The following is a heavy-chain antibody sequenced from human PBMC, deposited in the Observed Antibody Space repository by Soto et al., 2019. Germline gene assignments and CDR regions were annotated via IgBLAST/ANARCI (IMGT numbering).Heavy chain of an antibody. CDR3: AKGRIRGGSWCMRPVAFDL. CDR1: GFTFDDYA. V-gene: IGHV3-9*01. Sequence: EVQLVESGGGLVQPGRSLRLSCAASGFTFDDYAMHWVRQAPGKGLEWVSGISWNSGRIGYADSVKGRFTISRDNAKNSLYLQMNRQGAEDTALYYCAKGRIRGGSWCMRPVAFDLWGPGRMGNVSS. J-gene: IGHJ3*01. D-gene: IGHD2-15*01. CDR2: ISWNSGRI.